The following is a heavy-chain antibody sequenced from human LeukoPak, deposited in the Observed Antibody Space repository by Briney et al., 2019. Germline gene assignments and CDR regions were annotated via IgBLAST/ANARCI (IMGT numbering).Heavy chain of an antibody. CDR3: ARLSSGQDPDDY. D-gene: IGHD6-19*01. Sequence: SATLSLTCAVYGGSFSGYYWSWIRQPPGKGLEWIGEINHSGSTNYNPSLKSRVTISVDTSKDQFSLKLSSVTAADTAVYYCARLSSGQDPDDYWGQGTLVTVSS. J-gene: IGHJ4*02. V-gene: IGHV4-34*01. CDR1: GGSFSGYY. CDR2: INHSGST.